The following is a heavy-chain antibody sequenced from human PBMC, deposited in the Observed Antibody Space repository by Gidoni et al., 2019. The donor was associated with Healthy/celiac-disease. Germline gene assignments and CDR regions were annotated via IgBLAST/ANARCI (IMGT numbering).Heavy chain of an antibody. D-gene: IGHD3-3*01. V-gene: IGHV4-30-4*01. Sequence: QVQLQESGPGLVTPSQTLSLTCPVSGGSLSSGDSYWSWIRQPPGKGLEWIGYIYYSGSTYYNPSLKSRVTISVDTSKNQFSLKLSSVTAADTAVYYCARDHPAFRRFLEWGIDYWGQGTLVTVSS. CDR2: IYYSGST. J-gene: IGHJ4*02. CDR3: ARDHPAFRRFLEWGIDY. CDR1: GGSLSSGDSY.